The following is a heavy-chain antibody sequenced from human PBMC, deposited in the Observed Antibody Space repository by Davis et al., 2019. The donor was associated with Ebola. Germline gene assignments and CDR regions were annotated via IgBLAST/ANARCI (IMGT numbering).Heavy chain of an antibody. CDR1: GFTFSSYW. J-gene: IGHJ4*02. D-gene: IGHD6-19*01. CDR3: ARDQGSGQLDY. Sequence: PGGSLRLSCVTSGFTFSSYWMSWVRQAPGKGLEWVANIWHDGRDKYYVDSVKGRFTISRDNAKNSLYLQMSSLRAEDTAVYYCARDQGSGQLDYWGQGTLVTVSS. CDR2: IWHDGRDK. V-gene: IGHV3-7*01.